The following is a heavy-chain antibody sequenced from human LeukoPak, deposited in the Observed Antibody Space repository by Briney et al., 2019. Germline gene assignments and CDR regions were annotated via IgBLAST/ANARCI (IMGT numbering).Heavy chain of an antibody. Sequence: SETLSLTCAVYGGSFSNYYWSWIRQSPGKGLEWMAEINDSGSTNFNPSLKSRLRISLDASKNQFSLALSSVTAADTAVYYCARRVSYYYFYMDVWGNGTTVTVSS. CDR2: INDSGST. J-gene: IGHJ6*03. V-gene: IGHV4-34*01. CDR1: GGSFSNYY. CDR3: ARRVSYYYFYMDV.